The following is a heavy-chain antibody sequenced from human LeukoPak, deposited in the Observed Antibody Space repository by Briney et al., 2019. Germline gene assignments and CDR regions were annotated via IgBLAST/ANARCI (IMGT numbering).Heavy chain of an antibody. CDR1: SGSISNYY. CDR3: AREYYYDSSGYLFDY. J-gene: IGHJ4*02. V-gene: IGHV4-4*07. Sequence: PSETLSLTCSVSSGSISNYYWSWIRQSAEKGLEWIGRIYTTGSTIYNPSMKSRVTMSVDTSKNQFSLRLSSVTAADTAVYYCAREYYYDSSGYLFDYWGQGTLVTISS. CDR2: IYTTGST. D-gene: IGHD3-22*01.